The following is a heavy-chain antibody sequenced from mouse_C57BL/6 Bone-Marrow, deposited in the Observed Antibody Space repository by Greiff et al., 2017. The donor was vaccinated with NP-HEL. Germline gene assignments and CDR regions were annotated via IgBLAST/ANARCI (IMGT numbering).Heavy chain of an antibody. CDR3: ARSGYYGSASS. V-gene: IGHV5-9*01. J-gene: IGHJ3*01. CDR2: ISGGGGNT. Sequence: EVQRVESGGGLVKPGGSLKLSCAASGFTFSSYTMSWVRQTPEKRLEWVATISGGGGNTYYPDSVKGRLTISRDNAKNTLYLQMSSLRSEDTALYYCARSGYYGSASSWGQGTLVTVSA. D-gene: IGHD1-1*01. CDR1: GFTFSSYT.